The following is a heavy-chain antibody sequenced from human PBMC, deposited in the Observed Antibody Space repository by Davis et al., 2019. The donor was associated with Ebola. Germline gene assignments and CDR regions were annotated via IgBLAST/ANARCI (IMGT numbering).Heavy chain of an antibody. CDR3: ASGYADY. Sequence: GSLRLSCAVYGGSFSGYYWSWIRQPPGKGLEWIGEINHSGSTNYNPSLKSRVTISVDTSKNQFSLKLSSVTAADTAVYYCASGYADYWGQGTLVTVSS. CDR2: INHSGST. CDR1: GGSFSGYY. V-gene: IGHV4-34*01. D-gene: IGHD4-17*01. J-gene: IGHJ4*02.